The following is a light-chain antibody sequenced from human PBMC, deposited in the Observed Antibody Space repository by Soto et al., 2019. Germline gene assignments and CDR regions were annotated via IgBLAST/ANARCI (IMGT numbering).Light chain of an antibody. CDR3: SSYTITATI. V-gene: IGLV2-14*03. Sequence: QSVLTQPASVSGSPGQSITISCTGSSNDVGLYNYVSWYQQHPGKAPKLVISDVTNRPSGVSDRFSGSKSGNTAFLTISGLQAEDEADYYCSSYTITATIFGRGTKVTVL. CDR1: SNDVGLYNY. CDR2: DVT. J-gene: IGLJ2*01.